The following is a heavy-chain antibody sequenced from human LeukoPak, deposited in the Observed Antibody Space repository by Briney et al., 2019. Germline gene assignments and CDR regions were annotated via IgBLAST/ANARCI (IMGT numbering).Heavy chain of an antibody. CDR1: GFTFSSYA. V-gene: IGHV3-30-3*01. D-gene: IGHD6-19*01. CDR2: ISYDGSNK. J-gene: IGHJ4*02. Sequence: PGRSLRLSCAASGFTFSSYAMHWVRRAPGKGLEWVAVISYDGSNKYYADSVKGRFTISRDNSKNTLYLQMNSLRAEDTAVYYCASSGWYDEDYWGQGTLVTVSS. CDR3: ASSGWYDEDY.